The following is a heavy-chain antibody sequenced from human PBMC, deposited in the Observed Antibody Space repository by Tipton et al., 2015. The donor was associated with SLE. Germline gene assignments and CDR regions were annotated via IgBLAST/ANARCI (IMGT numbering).Heavy chain of an antibody. J-gene: IGHJ5*02. CDR3: AGDDYASGIT. Sequence: SLRLSCAASGFTFSSYSMNWVRQAPGKGLEWVSSISSSSSYIYHAESLKGRFTISRDNAKNSLYLQMNSLRVEDTAVYFCAGDDYASGITWGQGTLVTVSS. D-gene: IGHD3-10*01. CDR2: ISSSSSYI. V-gene: IGHV3-21*03. CDR1: GFTFSSYS.